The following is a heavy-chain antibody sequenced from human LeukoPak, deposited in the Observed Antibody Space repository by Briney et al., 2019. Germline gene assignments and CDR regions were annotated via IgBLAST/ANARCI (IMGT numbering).Heavy chain of an antibody. CDR1: GYTFTSYD. CDR3: ARGLPVLGVDIVATIIFGMDV. Sequence: ASVKVSCKASGYTFTSYDINWVRQATGQGLEWMGWMNPNSGNTGYAQKFQGRVTMTRNTSISTAYMELSSLRSEEAAVYYCARGLPVLGVDIVATIIFGMDVWGQGTTVTVSS. J-gene: IGHJ6*02. CDR2: MNPNSGNT. D-gene: IGHD5-12*01. V-gene: IGHV1-8*01.